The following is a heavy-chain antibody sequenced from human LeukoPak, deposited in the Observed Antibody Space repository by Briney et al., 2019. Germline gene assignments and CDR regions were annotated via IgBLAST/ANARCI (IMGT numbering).Heavy chain of an antibody. CDR1: GGSISSSSYY. CDR2: IYYSGST. V-gene: IGHV4-39*01. D-gene: IGHD3-22*01. CDR3: KHYDSSGLDDY. J-gene: IGHJ4*02. Sequence: SETLSLTCTVSGGSISSSSYYRGWIRQPPGKGLEWIGSIYYSGSTYYNPSLKSRVTISVDTSKNQFSLKLSSVTAADTAVYYCKHYDSSGLDDYWGQGTLVTVSS.